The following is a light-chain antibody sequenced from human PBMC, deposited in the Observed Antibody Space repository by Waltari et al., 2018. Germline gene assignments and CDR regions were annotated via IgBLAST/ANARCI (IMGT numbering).Light chain of an antibody. CDR2: VNSEGSA. J-gene: IGLJ3*02. V-gene: IGLV4-69*01. CDR3: QTWGTGIWV. Sequence: QQAGKGPRDVMKVNSEGSASKWDGIPYRFAGSSSGAERYLTISSLQSDDEADYYCQTWGTGIWVFGGGTRLTVL.